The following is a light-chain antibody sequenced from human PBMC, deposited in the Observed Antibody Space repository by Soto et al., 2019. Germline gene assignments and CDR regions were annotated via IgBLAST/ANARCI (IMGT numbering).Light chain of an antibody. Sequence: EIVLTQSAATLSLSPGERATLSCRASQSVSSYLAWYQQKPGQAPRLLIYDASNRATGIPARFSGSGSRTDFTLTISSLEPEDFAVYYCQQRSNWPWTFGQGTKVDIK. J-gene: IGKJ1*01. CDR1: QSVSSY. CDR2: DAS. CDR3: QQRSNWPWT. V-gene: IGKV3-11*01.